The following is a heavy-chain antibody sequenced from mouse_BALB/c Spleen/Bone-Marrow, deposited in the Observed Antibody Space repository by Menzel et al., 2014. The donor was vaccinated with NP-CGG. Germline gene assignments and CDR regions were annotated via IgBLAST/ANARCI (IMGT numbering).Heavy chain of an antibody. V-gene: IGHV14-3*02. J-gene: IGHJ1*01. CDR1: GFNIKDTY. CDR2: IDPANGNT. CDR3: ANYRYGWYFDV. Sequence: EVKVVESGAELVKPGASVKLSCTASGFNIKDTYMHWVKQRPEQGLEWIGRIDPANGNTKYDPKFQGKATITADTSSNTASLQLSSLTSEDTAVYYCANYRYGWYFDVWGAGTTVTVSS. D-gene: IGHD2-14*01.